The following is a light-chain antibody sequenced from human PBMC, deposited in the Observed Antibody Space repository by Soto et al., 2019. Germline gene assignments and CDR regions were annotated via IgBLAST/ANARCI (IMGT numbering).Light chain of an antibody. CDR2: EVS. J-gene: IGLJ2*01. V-gene: IGLV2-14*01. CDR1: SSDVGGYNY. CDR3: SSSTSSSTRV. Sequence: QSVLTQPASVSGSPGQSITISCTGTSSDVGGYNYVSWYQQHPGKAPKLMIYEVSNRPSGVSNRFSGSKSCNTASLTISGLKSEDEADYYCSSSTSSSTRVFGGGTKVTVL.